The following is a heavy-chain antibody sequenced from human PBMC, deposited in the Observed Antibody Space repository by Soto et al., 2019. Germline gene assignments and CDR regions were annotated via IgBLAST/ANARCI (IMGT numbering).Heavy chain of an antibody. V-gene: IGHV3-21*01. Sequence: EVQLVESGGGLVKPGGSLRLSCAASGFTFSTYSMNWVRQAPGKGLEWVSSISSSSSYIYYADSVKGRFTISRDNAKNSLYLQMNSLRAEDTAVYYGARDRVGDLKSFDIWGQGTMVTVSS. CDR3: ARDRVGDLKSFDI. CDR2: ISSSSSYI. CDR1: GFTFSTYS. D-gene: IGHD3-16*01. J-gene: IGHJ3*02.